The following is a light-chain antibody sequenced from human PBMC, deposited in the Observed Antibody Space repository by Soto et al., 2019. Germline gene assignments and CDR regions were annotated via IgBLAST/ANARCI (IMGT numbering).Light chain of an antibody. Sequence: DIPMTQSPSTLSASVGDRVTITCRASQRITNSMAWYQQKPGEAPKFLIYRASRLESGVPSRFSGSGSGAEFTLSISSLQPDDFAIYYCQQFHSYPLTFGGGTKVEIK. CDR3: QQFHSYPLT. CDR2: RAS. CDR1: QRITNS. V-gene: IGKV1-5*03. J-gene: IGKJ4*01.